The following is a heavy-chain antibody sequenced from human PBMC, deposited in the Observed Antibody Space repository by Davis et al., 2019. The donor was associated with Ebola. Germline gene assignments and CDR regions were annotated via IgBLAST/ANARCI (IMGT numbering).Heavy chain of an antibody. V-gene: IGHV4-4*07. Sequence: PGGSLRLSCTVSGGSISSYYWSWIRQPAGKGLEWIGRIYTSGSTNYNPSLKSRVTMSVDTSKNQFSLKLSSVTAADTAVYYCARDGAGYGDHGRPFYGLGAFDIWGQGTMVTVSS. CDR2: IYTSGST. J-gene: IGHJ3*02. CDR1: GGSISSYY. D-gene: IGHD4-17*01. CDR3: ARDGAGYGDHGRPFYGLGAFDI.